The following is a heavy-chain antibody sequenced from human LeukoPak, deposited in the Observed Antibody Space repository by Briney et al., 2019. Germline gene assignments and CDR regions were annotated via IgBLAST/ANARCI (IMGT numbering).Heavy chain of an antibody. D-gene: IGHD2-21*01. CDR2: IYSDGQRI. V-gene: IGHV3-74*01. Sequence: GGSLRLSCAASGFTFTNYWIHWVRQPPGKGLVWVSRIYSDGQRIYYADSVKGRFTISRDNTKDTLYLQMNSLRAYDTAVYYCARVSCAGLCVSRDWYFDLWGRGTLVSVSS. CDR3: ARVSCAGLCVSRDWYFDL. J-gene: IGHJ2*01. CDR1: GFTFTNYW.